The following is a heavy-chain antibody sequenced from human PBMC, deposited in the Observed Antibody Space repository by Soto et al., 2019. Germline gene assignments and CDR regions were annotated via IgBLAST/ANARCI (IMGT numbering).Heavy chain of an antibody. J-gene: IGHJ5*02. V-gene: IGHV1-46*01. CDR2: INPSGGTT. CDR3: ARGTPVWFDP. Sequence: ASVKVSCKASGYTFTNYYIHWVRQAPGQGLEWLGIINPSGGTTIYAQKFQGRVTMTSDTSTSTAYMELSSLRSEDTAVYYCARGTPVWFDPWGQGTLVTVSS. D-gene: IGHD3-10*01. CDR1: GYTFTNYY.